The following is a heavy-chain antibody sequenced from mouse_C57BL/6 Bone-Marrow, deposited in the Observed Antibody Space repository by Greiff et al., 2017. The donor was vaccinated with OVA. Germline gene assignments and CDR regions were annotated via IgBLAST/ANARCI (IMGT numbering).Heavy chain of an antibody. V-gene: IGHV5-12*01. CDR1: GFTFSDYY. CDR3: ARDRGYPFAY. J-gene: IGHJ3*01. D-gene: IGHD2-2*01. CDR2: ISNGGGST. Sequence: EVKLVESGGGLVQPGGSLKLSCAASGFTFSDYYMYWVRQTPEKRLEWVAYISNGGGSTYYPDTVKGRFTISRDNAKNTLYLQMSRLKSEDTAMYYCARDRGYPFAYWGQGTLVTVSA.